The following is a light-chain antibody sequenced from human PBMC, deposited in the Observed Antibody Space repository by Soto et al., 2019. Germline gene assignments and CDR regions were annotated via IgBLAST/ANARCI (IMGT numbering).Light chain of an antibody. CDR2: AAS. V-gene: IGKV1-8*01. CDR3: QQYYSYPRS. Sequence: IQMTHSPSSLSASVGDRVTITCRASQGISSYLAWYQQKPGKAPKLLIYAASTLQSGVPSRFSGSGSGTDFTLTISCLQSEDFATYYCQQYYSYPRSFGPGTKVD. CDR1: QGISSY. J-gene: IGKJ3*01.